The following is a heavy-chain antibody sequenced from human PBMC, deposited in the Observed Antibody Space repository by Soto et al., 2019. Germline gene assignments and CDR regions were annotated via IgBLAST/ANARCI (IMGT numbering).Heavy chain of an antibody. D-gene: IGHD1-1*01. J-gene: IGHJ4*02. CDR2: INAGNGNT. CDR1: GYIFTNYA. V-gene: IGHV1-3*01. CDR3: AREQQLDTGNFDY. Sequence: QVQPVQSGAELKKPGASVRVSCKASGYIFTNYAIHWVRQAPGQRLEWMAWINAGNGNTKYSQSFQDRLTVTRDTSATTVYMEPSSLKFEDTAVYYCAREQQLDTGNFDYWGQGTLVTVSS.